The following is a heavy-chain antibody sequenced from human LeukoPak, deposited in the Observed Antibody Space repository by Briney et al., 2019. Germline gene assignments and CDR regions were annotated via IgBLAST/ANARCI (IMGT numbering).Heavy chain of an antibody. Sequence: GGSLRLSCAASGSTFSDHYVDWVRQAPGKGLEWVSYISSSSSTIYYADSVKGRFTISRDNAKNSLYLQMNSLRAEDTAVYYCARTYYGSGSLDWFDPWGQGTLVTVSS. J-gene: IGHJ5*02. CDR3: ARTYYGSGSLDWFDP. CDR1: GSTFSDHY. V-gene: IGHV3-48*01. CDR2: ISSSSSTI. D-gene: IGHD3-10*01.